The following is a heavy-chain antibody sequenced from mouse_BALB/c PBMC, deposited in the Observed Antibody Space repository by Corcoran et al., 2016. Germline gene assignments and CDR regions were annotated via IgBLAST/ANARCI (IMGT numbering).Heavy chain of an antibody. J-gene: IGHJ2*01. V-gene: IGHV8-12*01. CDR3: ARGHRYYFDY. CDR1: GFSLSTSGMG. Sequence: QVTLKESGPGILQPSQTLSLTCSFSGFSLSTSGMGVSWIRQPSGKGLEWLAHIYWDDDKRYNPSLKSRLTISKDTSRNQVFLKITSVDTADTATYYCARGHRYYFDYWGQGTTLTVSS. CDR2: IYWDDDK.